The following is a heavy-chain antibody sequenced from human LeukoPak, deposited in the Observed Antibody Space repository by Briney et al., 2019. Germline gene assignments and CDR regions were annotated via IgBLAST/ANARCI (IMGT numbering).Heavy chain of an antibody. J-gene: IGHJ6*03. CDR1: GFTFSSYS. V-gene: IGHV3-21*01. CDR2: ISSSSSYI. CDR3: ARDRGGSSWYDYYYYYMDV. Sequence: GGSLRLSCAASGFTFSSYSMNWVRQAPGKGLEWVSSISSSSSYIYYADSVKGRFTISRDNAKNSLYLQMNSLRAEDTAVYYCARDRGGSSWYDYYYYYMDVWGKGTTVTVS. D-gene: IGHD6-13*01.